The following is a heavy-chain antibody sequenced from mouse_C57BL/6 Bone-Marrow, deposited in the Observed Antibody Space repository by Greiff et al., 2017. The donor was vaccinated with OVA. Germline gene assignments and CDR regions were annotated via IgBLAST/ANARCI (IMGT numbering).Heavy chain of an antibody. CDR1: GFTFTDYY. V-gene: IGHV1-36*01. D-gene: IGHD2-3*01. Sequence: VQLQQSGPVLVKPGPSVKISCKASGFTFTDYYMHWVKQSHGKSLEWIGLVYPYNGGTSYNQKFKGKATLTVDTSSSTAYMELNSLTSDDSAVYYCASLFLGWFPYYYAMDYWGQGTSVTVSS. J-gene: IGHJ4*01. CDR2: VYPYNGGT. CDR3: ASLFLGWFPYYYAMDY.